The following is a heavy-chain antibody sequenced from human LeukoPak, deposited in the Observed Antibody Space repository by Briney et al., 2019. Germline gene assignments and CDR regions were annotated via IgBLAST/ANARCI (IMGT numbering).Heavy chain of an antibody. CDR1: GYSFTSYW. CDR2: IYPGDSDT. V-gene: IGHV5-51*01. J-gene: IGHJ3*02. Sequence: GESLKISCNGSGYSFTSYWIGWVRQMPGKGLEWMGIIYPGDSDTRYSPSFQGQVTISADKSISTAYLQWSSLKASDTAMYYCARRLFSGWYGIDAFDIWGQGTMVTVSS. D-gene: IGHD6-19*01. CDR3: ARRLFSGWYGIDAFDI.